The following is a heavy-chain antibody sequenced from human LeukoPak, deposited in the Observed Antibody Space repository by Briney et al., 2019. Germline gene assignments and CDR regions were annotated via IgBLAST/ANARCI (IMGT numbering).Heavy chain of an antibody. CDR2: INRDGSST. CDR1: GFTFSTYW. V-gene: IGHV3-74*01. D-gene: IGHD2-21*02. CDR3: ARAADNIVVVTAMDY. J-gene: IGHJ4*02. Sequence: PGGSLRLSCAASGFTFSTYWMHWVRQAPGKGLVWVSRINRDGSSTSYADSVKGRFTISRDNAKNSLYLQMNSLRAEDTAVYYCARAADNIVVVTAMDYWGQGTLVTVSS.